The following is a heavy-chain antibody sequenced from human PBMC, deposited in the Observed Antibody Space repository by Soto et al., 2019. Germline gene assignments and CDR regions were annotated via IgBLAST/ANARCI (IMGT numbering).Heavy chain of an antibody. CDR1: GGSISSSSYY. V-gene: IGHV4-39*01. Sequence: SETLSLTCTVSGGSISSSSYYWGWIRQPPGKGLEWIGSIYYSGSTYYNPSLKSRVTISVDTSKNQFSLKLSSVTAADTAVYYCASESRVYYDILTGHGYWGQGTLVTVSS. CDR2: IYYSGST. J-gene: IGHJ4*02. CDR3: ASESRVYYDILTGHGY. D-gene: IGHD3-9*01.